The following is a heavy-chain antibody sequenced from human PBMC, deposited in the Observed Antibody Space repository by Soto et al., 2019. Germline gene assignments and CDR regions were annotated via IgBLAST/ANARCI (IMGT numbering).Heavy chain of an antibody. CDR3: ARFIICSGGSCYNWFDP. CDR2: INHSAST. CDR1: GGSFRGYY. V-gene: IGHV4-34*01. D-gene: IGHD2-15*01. J-gene: IGHJ5*02. Sequence: PSETLSLTCAVYGGSFRGYYWSWIRQSPGKGLEWIGEINHSASTICNPSLKSRVTISVDTSKNQFSLKLSSVTAADTAVYYCARFIICSGGSCYNWFDPWGQGTLVTVSS.